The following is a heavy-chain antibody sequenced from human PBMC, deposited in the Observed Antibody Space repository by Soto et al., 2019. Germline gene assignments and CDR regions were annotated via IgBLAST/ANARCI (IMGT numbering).Heavy chain of an antibody. CDR2: ISAHNGNT. CDR1: GYGFTTYG. V-gene: IGHV1-18*01. CDR3: ARGRYGDY. D-gene: IGHD1-1*01. J-gene: IGHJ4*02. Sequence: QVHLVQSGAEVKKPGASVKVSCKGSGYGFTTYGITWVRQAPGQGLEWMAWISAHNGNTNYAQKVQGRVTVTRDTSTSTAYMELRSLRYDATDVYYCARGRYGDYWGQGALVTVSS.